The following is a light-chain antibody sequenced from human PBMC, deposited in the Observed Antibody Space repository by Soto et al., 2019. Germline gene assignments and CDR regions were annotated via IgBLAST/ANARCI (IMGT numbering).Light chain of an antibody. Sequence: EIVLTQSPGTLSLSPVASDALXCRASQSINARYLAWYQVKPGQAPRLLFYGASSRATGIPDRFIGSGSGTDFTLTITGLEPEDFAVYYCQQFHISRTFGQGTKVDIK. V-gene: IGKV3-20*01. J-gene: IGKJ1*01. CDR3: QQFHISRT. CDR1: QSINARY. CDR2: GAS.